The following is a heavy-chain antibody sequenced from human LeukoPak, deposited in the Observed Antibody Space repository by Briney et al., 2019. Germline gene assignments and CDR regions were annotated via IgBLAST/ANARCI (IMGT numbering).Heavy chain of an antibody. V-gene: IGHV3-7*03. CDR2: IKQDGSEK. CDR3: AKGGLVHRFDP. CDR1: GFTFSSYW. J-gene: IGHJ5*02. Sequence: GGSLRLSCAASGFTFSSYWMSWVRQAPGKGLEWVANIKQDGSEKYYVDSVKGRFTISRDNAKNSLYLQMNSLRGEDTAVYYCAKGGLVHRFDPWGQGTLVTVSS.